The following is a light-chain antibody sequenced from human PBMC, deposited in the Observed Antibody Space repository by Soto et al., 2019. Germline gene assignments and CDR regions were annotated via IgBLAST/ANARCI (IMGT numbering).Light chain of an antibody. CDR3: QPYNNWPRT. CDR2: GAS. CDR1: QSVSSN. J-gene: IGKJ3*01. Sequence: EIVMTQSPATLSVSPGERATLSCRASQSVSSNLAWYQQKPGQAPRLLIYGASTRATGIPARFSGSGSGTELTLTISSLQSEDFAVYYCQPYNNWPRTFGPGTKVAIK. V-gene: IGKV3-15*01.